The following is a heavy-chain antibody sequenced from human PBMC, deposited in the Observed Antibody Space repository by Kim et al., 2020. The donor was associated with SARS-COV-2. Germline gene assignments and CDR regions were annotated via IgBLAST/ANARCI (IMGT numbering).Heavy chain of an antibody. V-gene: IGHV3-9*01. D-gene: IGHD6-19*01. CDR1: GFTFDDYA. Sequence: GGSLRLSCAASGFTFDDYAMHWVRQAPGKGLEWVSGISWNSGSIGYADSVKGRFTISRDNAKNSLYLQMNSLRAEDTAVYYCAKVKFAGIAVAGTFAYLGQ. J-gene: IGHJ4*02. CDR2: ISWNSGSI. CDR3: AKVKFAGIAVAGTFAY.